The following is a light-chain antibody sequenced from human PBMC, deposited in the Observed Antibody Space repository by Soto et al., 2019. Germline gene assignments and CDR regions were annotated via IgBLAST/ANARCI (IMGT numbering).Light chain of an antibody. J-gene: IGKJ1*01. CDR3: QQYDNIPRT. V-gene: IGKV1-33*01. CDR1: QEISNY. CDR2: DAS. Sequence: DIQMTQSPSSLSASVGDRVTITCQASQEISNYLNWYQQKAGKAPKLRIYDASNLETGVPSRFSGSGSGTDFTFTISSLQPEDIATYYCQQYDNIPRTFGQGTKVEIK.